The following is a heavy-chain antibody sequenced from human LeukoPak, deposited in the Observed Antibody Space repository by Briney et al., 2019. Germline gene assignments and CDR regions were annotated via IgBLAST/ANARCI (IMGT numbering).Heavy chain of an antibody. J-gene: IGHJ4*02. CDR2: MNIDGSEK. Sequence: SGGSLRLSCAASGFTFSNYWMGWVRQAPGKRPEWVANMNIDGSEKYYADSVKGRFSISRDNARNSVYLQMASLRVEDTAVYCCARDPVEWELLLDYWGQGTLVTVPS. V-gene: IGHV3-7*01. CDR3: ARDPVEWELLLDY. D-gene: IGHD1-26*01. CDR1: GFTFSNYW.